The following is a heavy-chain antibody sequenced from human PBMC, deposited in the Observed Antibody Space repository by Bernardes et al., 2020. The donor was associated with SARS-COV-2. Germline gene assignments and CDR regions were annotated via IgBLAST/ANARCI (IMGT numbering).Heavy chain of an antibody. V-gene: IGHV4-34*01. Sequence: WESLSLTCAVYGGSFSGYSSSWVRQPPGKGLEWIGEINHSGRTKYNPYFKSRATITVDTSKNQFSLNLSSMTAADRAVYYCVGGHQYTDYVKYYYYYHCMDVWGQGTTVTVSS. CDR2: INHSGRT. CDR3: VGGHQYTDYVKYYYYYHCMDV. J-gene: IGHJ6*02. CDR1: GGSFSGYS. D-gene: IGHD4-17*01.